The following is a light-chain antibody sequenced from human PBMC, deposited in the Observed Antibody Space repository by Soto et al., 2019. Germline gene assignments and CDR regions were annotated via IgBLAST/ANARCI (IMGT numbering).Light chain of an antibody. J-gene: IGKJ2*01. CDR2: DAS. CDR3: QQRSNWPPYT. V-gene: IGKV3-11*01. CDR1: QSVSSY. Sequence: EIVLTQSPATLSLSPGERATLSCRASQSVSSYLAWYQQKPGQAPKLLIYDASNRATGIPARFSGIVSGTDFTLTIISLEPEDFAVYYCQQRSNWPPYTFGQGTKLEIK.